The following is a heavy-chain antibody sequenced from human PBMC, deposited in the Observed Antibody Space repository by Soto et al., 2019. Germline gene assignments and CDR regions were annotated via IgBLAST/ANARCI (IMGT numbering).Heavy chain of an antibody. V-gene: IGHV3-64*01. CDR3: ARLTSITQRFDF. Sequence: GGSLRLSCAASGFTFSDYAMHWVRQAPGKGLEYVSGISSDGINTYYANSVKGRFTISRDNSKNTMYLQMGRLSAEDAALYYCARLTSITQRFDFWGQGTLVTVSS. D-gene: IGHD4-4*01. J-gene: IGHJ4*02. CDR2: ISSDGINT. CDR1: GFTFSDYA.